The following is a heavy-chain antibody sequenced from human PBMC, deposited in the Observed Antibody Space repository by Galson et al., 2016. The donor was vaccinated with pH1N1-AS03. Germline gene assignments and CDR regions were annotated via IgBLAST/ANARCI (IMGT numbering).Heavy chain of an antibody. CDR3: VSRPWDSGGWTFDN. J-gene: IGHJ4*02. Sequence: SLRLSCAVSGLTFSRYSMNWVRQAPGKGLEWISYITSTSRTIYYADSVKGRFTVSRDNAKNSLYLQMNSLRAEDTALYDCVSRPWDSGGWTFDNWGQGTLVAVSS. CDR2: ITSTSRTI. V-gene: IGHV3-48*04. D-gene: IGHD6-19*01. CDR1: GLTFSRYS.